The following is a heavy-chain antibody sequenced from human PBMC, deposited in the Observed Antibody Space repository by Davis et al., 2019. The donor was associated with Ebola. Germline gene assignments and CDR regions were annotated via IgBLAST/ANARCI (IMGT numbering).Heavy chain of an antibody. D-gene: IGHD2-15*01. J-gene: IGHJ5*02. CDR1: GFTFSSYW. CDR2: INSDGSRT. V-gene: IGHV3-74*01. CDR3: ARDICSGGSCYRGENWFDP. Sequence: GESLKISCAASGFTFSSYWMHWVRQAPGKGLVWVSRINSDGSRTSYADSVKGRFTISRDNAKNTLYLQMNSLRAEDTAVYYCARDICSGGSCYRGENWFDPWGQGTLVTVSS.